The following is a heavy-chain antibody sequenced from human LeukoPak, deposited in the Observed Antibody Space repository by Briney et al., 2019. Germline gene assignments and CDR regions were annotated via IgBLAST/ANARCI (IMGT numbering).Heavy chain of an antibody. CDR2: IRSKANSYAT. CDR3: THIAVAGTGVPADAFDI. D-gene: IGHD6-19*01. Sequence: GGSLRLSCAASGFTFSGSAMHWVRQASGKGLEWVGRIRSKANSYATAYAASVKGRFTISRDDSKNTAYLQMNSLKTEDTAVYYCTHIAVAGTGVPADAFDIWGQGTMVTVSS. CDR1: GFTFSGSA. J-gene: IGHJ3*02. V-gene: IGHV3-73*01.